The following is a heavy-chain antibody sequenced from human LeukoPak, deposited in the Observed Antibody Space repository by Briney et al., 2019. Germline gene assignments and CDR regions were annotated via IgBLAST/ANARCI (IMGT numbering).Heavy chain of an antibody. V-gene: IGHV7-4-1*02. CDR1: GYTFTSYA. J-gene: IGHJ3*02. D-gene: IGHD2-8*01. CDR3: ARDGSYCTNGVCYLRAFDI. Sequence: GASVKVSCKASGYTFTSYAMNWVRQAPGQGLEWMGWINTNTGNPTYAQGFTGRFVFSLDTSVSTAYLQISSLKAEDTAVYYCARDGSYCTNGVCYLRAFDIWGQGTMVTVSS. CDR2: INTNTGNP.